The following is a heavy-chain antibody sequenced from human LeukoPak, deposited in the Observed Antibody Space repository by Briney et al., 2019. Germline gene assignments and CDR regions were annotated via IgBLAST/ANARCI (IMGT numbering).Heavy chain of an antibody. CDR3: AREMGYYDFWSGYYGWFDP. D-gene: IGHD3-3*01. J-gene: IGHJ5*02. V-gene: IGHV1-3*01. CDR2: INAGNGNT. CDR1: GYTLIELS. Sequence: ASVKVSCKVSGYTLIELSLHWVRQAPGQRLEWMGWINAGNGNTKYSQKFQGRVTITRDTSASTAYMELSSLRSEDTAVYYCAREMGYYDFWSGYYGWFDPWGQGTLVTVSS.